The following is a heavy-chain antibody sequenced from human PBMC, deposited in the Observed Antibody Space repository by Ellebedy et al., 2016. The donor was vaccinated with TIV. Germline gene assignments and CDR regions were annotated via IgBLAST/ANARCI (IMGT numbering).Heavy chain of an antibody. Sequence: GESLKISCAASGFTFTNYAMTWVRQAPGKGLEWVSSINPTGGSAYYADSVKGRFTISRDNAKNSLYLQMNSLRVEDTALYYCAKDINGGIITRTTLADYYGMDVWGQGTTVTVSS. CDR2: INPTGGSA. V-gene: IGHV3-23*01. J-gene: IGHJ6*02. D-gene: IGHD1-7*01. CDR1: GFTFTNYA. CDR3: AKDINGGIITRTTLADYYGMDV.